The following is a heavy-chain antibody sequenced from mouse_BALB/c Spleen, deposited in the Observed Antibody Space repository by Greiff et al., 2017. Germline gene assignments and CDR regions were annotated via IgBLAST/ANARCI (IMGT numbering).Heavy chain of an antibody. Sequence: EVQLQQSGAELVKPGASVKLSCTASGFNIKDTYMHWVKQRPEQGLEWIGRIDPANGNTKYDPKFQGKATITADTSSNTAYLQPSSLTTEDTAVYYCARLPPPLRFDYGGQGTPLTVSS. CDR3: ARLPPPLRFDY. CDR1: GFNIKDTY. CDR2: IDPANGNT. V-gene: IGHV14-3*02. J-gene: IGHJ2*01.